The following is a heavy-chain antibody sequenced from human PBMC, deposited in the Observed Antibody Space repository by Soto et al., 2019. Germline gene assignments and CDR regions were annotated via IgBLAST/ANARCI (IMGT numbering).Heavy chain of an antibody. CDR1: GGSISSGGYY. V-gene: IGHV4-31*03. CDR3: AREVYGSGSYIRLSWFDP. CDR2: IYYSGST. D-gene: IGHD3-10*01. Sequence: PSETLSLTCTVSGGSISSGGYYWSWIRQHPGKGLEWIGYIYYSGSTYYNPSLKSRVTISVDTSKNQFSLKLSSVTAADTAVYYCAREVYGSGSYIRLSWFDPWGQGTLVTVSS. J-gene: IGHJ5*02.